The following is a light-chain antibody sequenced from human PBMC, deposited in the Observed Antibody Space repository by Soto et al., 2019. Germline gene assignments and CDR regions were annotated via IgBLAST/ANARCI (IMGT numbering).Light chain of an antibody. J-gene: IGLJ1*01. Sequence: ALTQPASVSGSPGQSITISCTGTSSDVGSYNLVSWYQQHPGKAPKLMIYEVSKRPSGVSNRFSGSKSGNTASLTISGLQAEDEADYYCCSYAGSSTYVFGTGTKVTVL. CDR2: EVS. V-gene: IGLV2-23*02. CDR3: CSYAGSSTYV. CDR1: SSDVGSYNL.